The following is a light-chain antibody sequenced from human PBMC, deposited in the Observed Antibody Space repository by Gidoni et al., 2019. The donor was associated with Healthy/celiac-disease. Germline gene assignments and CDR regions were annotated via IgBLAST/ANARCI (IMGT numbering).Light chain of an antibody. CDR2: WAS. CDR1: KSVLYSSNNKNY. CDR3: QQYYSTPLT. J-gene: IGKJ4*01. V-gene: IGKV4-1*01. Sequence: DIVLTQSPDSLAVSLGERATINCKSSKSVLYSSNNKNYLAWYQQKPGQPPKLLIYWASTRESGVPDRFSGSGSGTDFTLTISSLQAEDVAGYYCQQYYSTPLTFGGGTKVEIK.